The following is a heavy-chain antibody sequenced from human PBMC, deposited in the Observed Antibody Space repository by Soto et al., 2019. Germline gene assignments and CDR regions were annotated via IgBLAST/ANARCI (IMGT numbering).Heavy chain of an antibody. V-gene: IGHV1-2*02. CDR3: AREYSSGWGIRWFDP. D-gene: IGHD6-19*01. CDR2: INPNSGGT. J-gene: IGHJ5*02. Sequence: ASVQVSCKASGYTFTGYYMHWVRQAPGQGLEWMGWINPNSGGTNYAQKFQGRVTMTRDTSISTAYMELSRLRSDDTAVYYCAREYSSGWGIRWFDPWGPGTLVTVSS. CDR1: GYTFTGYY.